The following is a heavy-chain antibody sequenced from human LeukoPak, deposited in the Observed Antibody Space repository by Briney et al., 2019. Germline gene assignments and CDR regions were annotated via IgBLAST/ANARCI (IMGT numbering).Heavy chain of an antibody. CDR3: ARDRVLHEEINWGWRAFDL. CDR1: GFTFSRYW. D-gene: IGHD7-27*01. Sequence: GGSLRLSCAASGFTFSRYWMSWVRQAPGKGLEWVANIKQDGSEKNYVDSVKGRFTISRDNAKNSEYLQMNSLRVEDTAMYYCARDRVLHEEINWGWRAFDLWGQGTMVIVSS. J-gene: IGHJ3*01. CDR2: IKQDGSEK. V-gene: IGHV3-7*01.